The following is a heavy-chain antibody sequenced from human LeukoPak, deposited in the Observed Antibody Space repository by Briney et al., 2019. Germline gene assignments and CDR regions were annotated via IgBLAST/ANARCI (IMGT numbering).Heavy chain of an antibody. V-gene: IGHV1-18*01. J-gene: IGHJ6*02. Sequence: ASVKVSCKASGYTFTSYGISWVRQAPGQGLEWMGWISAYNGNTNYAQKLQGRVTMTTDTSTSTANMELRSLRSDDTAVYYCARDRDEGDYYGSGSYVYYYGMDVWGQGTTVTVSS. CDR2: ISAYNGNT. CDR3: ARDRDEGDYYGSGSYVYYYGMDV. CDR1: GYTFTSYG. D-gene: IGHD3-10*01.